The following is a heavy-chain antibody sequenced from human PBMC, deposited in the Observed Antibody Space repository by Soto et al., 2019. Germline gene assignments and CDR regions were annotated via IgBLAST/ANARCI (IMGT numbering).Heavy chain of an antibody. Sequence: EVQLLESGGGLVQPGGSLRLSCAASGFTFSNYAVTWVRQAPGKGLEWVSTISGSGGSTYYADSVKGRVTVSGDNSKTTLYRQMNSRIAEERAVYYSAKGQGSSWYDIDHWAQGSLVTVSS. J-gene: IGHJ4*02. D-gene: IGHD6-13*01. CDR1: GFTFSNYA. CDR2: ISGSGGST. CDR3: AKGQGSSWYDIDH. V-gene: IGHV3-23*01.